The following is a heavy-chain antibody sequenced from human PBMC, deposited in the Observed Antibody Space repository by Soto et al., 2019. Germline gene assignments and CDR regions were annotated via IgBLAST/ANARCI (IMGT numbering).Heavy chain of an antibody. Sequence: QVQLVQSGAEVKKPGSSVKVSCKASGGTFSSYTISWVRQAPGQGLEWMGRIIPILGIANYAQKFQGRVTITADKSANTAYMELSSLRSEDTAVYYCANLRFGELPTSYWGQGTLVTVSS. V-gene: IGHV1-69*02. CDR3: ANLRFGELPTSY. CDR1: GGTFSSYT. J-gene: IGHJ4*02. CDR2: IIPILGIA. D-gene: IGHD3-10*01.